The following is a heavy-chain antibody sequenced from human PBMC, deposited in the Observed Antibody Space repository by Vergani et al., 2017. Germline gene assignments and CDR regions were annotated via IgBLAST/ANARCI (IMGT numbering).Heavy chain of an antibody. J-gene: IGHJ5*02. CDR1: GFPFDDYA. V-gene: IGHV3-9*01. Sequence: EVQLVESGGGLVQLGRSLRLSCAASGFPFDDYAMHWVRQAPGKGLGWVSGINWISDSIAYADSVKGRFTISRDNAKNSLYLQMNSLRAEDTALYYGTRDGDAHPFDPWGQGTLVTVSS. CDR3: TRDGDAHPFDP. CDR2: INWISDSI.